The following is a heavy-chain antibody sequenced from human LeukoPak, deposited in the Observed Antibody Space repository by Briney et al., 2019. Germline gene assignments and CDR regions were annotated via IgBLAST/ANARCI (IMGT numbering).Heavy chain of an antibody. J-gene: IGHJ4*02. CDR2: INPNSGET. D-gene: IGHD3-3*01. V-gene: IGHV1-2*02. CDR1: GYEFSDNY. CDR3: ARTFDFWSGKPSGY. Sequence: ASVKVSCKASGYEFSDNYIHWVRQAPGQGPEWMGLINPNSGETNSAQRFQGRVNMTRDTSISIEYMELNRLTSDDTAVYYCARTFDFWSGKPSGYWGEGTLVTVSS.